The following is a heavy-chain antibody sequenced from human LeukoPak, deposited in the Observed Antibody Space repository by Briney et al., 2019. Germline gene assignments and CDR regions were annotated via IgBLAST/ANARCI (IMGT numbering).Heavy chain of an antibody. CDR3: ARYYSDAFDV. Sequence: GGSHRHFCAASGFSFSDYYMTWIRQAPGKGLEWLSYISSITGRIIYYADSVKGRFTISRDNTKNSLFLQLVSLRVEDTAVYYCARYYSDAFDVWGQRPAVTVSS. J-gene: IGHJ3*01. V-gene: IGHV3-11*04. CDR1: GFSFSDYY. D-gene: IGHD3-10*01. CDR2: ISSITGRII.